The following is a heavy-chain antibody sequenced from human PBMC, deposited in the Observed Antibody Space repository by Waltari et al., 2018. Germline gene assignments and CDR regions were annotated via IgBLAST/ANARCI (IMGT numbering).Heavy chain of an antibody. CDR1: GGSISTHF. V-gene: IGHV4-59*11. Sequence: QVQLQESGPGLVKPSETLSLICSVSGGSISTHFWGWIRQPPGKTLEWIGYIYSRGSTNYNPSLTSRVTISLDMSKNQFSLKLRSVSAADTAVYYCARASYGSGSSWFDPWGQGNLVTVSS. CDR2: IYSRGST. J-gene: IGHJ5*02. D-gene: IGHD3-10*01. CDR3: ARASYGSGSSWFDP.